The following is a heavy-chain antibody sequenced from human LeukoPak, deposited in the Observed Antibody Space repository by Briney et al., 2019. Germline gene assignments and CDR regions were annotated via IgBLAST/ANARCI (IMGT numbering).Heavy chain of an antibody. CDR2: INSDESST. CDR3: ASSSYSSSSFDY. D-gene: IGHD6-13*01. J-gene: IGHJ4*02. Sequence: GGSLRLSCAASGFTFSSYWMHWVRPAPGKGLVWVSRINSDESSTSYADSVKGRLTISRDNAKNTLYLEMNSLRAEDTAVYYCASSSYSSSSFDYWGQGTLVTV. V-gene: IGHV3-74*01. CDR1: GFTFSSYW.